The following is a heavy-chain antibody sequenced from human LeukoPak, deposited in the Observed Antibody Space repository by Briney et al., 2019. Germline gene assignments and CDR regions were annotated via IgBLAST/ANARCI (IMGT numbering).Heavy chain of an antibody. CDR3: ASLHVRLLTLEF. CDR1: GAPIGLYY. D-gene: IGHD3-3*01. Sequence: SETLSLTCTFSGAPIGLYYWTWIRQPPGKGLEWIGHVYYTGSSNYNSTLKSRVTMSVDASKKQLSLNLSAVTAAGTAVYYCASLHVRLLTLEFWGRGTSVTVSS. CDR2: VYYTGSS. V-gene: IGHV4-59*01. J-gene: IGHJ6*02.